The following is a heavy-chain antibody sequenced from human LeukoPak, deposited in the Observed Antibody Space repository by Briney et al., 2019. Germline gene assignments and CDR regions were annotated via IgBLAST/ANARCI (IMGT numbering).Heavy chain of an antibody. CDR2: ISNSGSTI. Sequence: GGSLRLSCAASGFTFSDYYMSWIRQAPGKGLEWVSYISNSGSTIYYADSVKGRFTISRDNAKNSLYLQMNSLRAEDTAVYYCARTYYYYYYMDVWGKGTTVTVSS. V-gene: IGHV3-11*04. CDR1: GFTFSDYY. CDR3: ARTYYYYYYMDV. J-gene: IGHJ6*03.